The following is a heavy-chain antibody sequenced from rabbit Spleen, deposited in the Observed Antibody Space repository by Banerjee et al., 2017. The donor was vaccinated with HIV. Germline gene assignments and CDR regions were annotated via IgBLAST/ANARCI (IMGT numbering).Heavy chain of an antibody. J-gene: IGHJ3*01. CDR1: GFDFTSDY. CDR3: ARGSATMTMVITGYYLSL. CDR2: IYTAGGTT. D-gene: IGHD2-1*01. V-gene: IGHV1S7*01. Sequence: QLEETGGGLVQPGGSLTLSCKASGFDFTSDYMSWVRQAPGKGLEWIGLIYTAGGTTDYANWVNGRFTISSDNAQNTVDLQLNSLTAADTATYFCARGSATMTMVITGYYLSLWGQGTLVTVS.